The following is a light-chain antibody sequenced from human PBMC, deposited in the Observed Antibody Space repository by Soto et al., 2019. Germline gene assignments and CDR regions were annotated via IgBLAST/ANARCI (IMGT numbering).Light chain of an antibody. V-gene: IGLV2-14*01. Sequence: QSALTQAASVSGSPGQPITISCTGTSSDIGSYNYVSWFQQYPGKAPKLIISEVSNRPSGVSTRFSGSKSGITASLTISGLRAEDEADYYCSSYTTSSTVVFGGGTQLTVL. J-gene: IGLJ7*01. CDR2: EVS. CDR3: SSYTTSSTVV. CDR1: SSDIGSYNY.